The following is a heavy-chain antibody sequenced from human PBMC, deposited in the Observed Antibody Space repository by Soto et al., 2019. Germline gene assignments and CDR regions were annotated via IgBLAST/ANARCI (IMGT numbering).Heavy chain of an antibody. J-gene: IGHJ4*02. D-gene: IGHD2-2*01. CDR3: ARDFAVPPAGGDILFPDY. Sequence: ASVKVSCKASCYTFTSYGISLVRQAPGQGLEWMGWISAYNGNTNYAQKLQGRVTMTTDTSTSTAYMELRSLRSDDTAVYYCARDFAVPPAGGDILFPDYWGQRTLVTVCS. CDR1: CYTFTSYG. V-gene: IGHV1-18*01. CDR2: ISAYNGNT.